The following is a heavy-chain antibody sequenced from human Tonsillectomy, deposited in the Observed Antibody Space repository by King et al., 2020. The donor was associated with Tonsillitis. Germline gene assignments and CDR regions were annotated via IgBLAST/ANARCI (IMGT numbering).Heavy chain of an antibody. D-gene: IGHD4-17*01. CDR2: IYHSGST. CDR1: GYSISSGYY. CDR3: VRYAGAVTIWGDFDY. Sequence: QLQESGPGLVKPSETLSLPCTVSGYSISSGYYWGWIRQPPGKGLEWIGSIYHSGSTYYNPPLKSRVTIPVHTSKNQFSLKLSSVTAADAAGYYCVRYAGAVTIWGDFDYWGQGTLVTVSS. V-gene: IGHV4-38-2*02. J-gene: IGHJ4*02.